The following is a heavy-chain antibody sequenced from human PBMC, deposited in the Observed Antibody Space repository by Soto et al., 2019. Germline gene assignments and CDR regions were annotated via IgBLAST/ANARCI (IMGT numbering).Heavy chain of an antibody. Sequence: SLRLSCAASGFTFDDYAMHWVRQAPGKGLEWVSGISWNSGSISYADSVKGRFTISRDHAKNSLYLQMNSLRAEDTALYYFSKDIAYCWSTRCPPYYYYGMDVWGQGTTVTVSS. V-gene: IGHV3-9*01. CDR2: ISWNSGSI. CDR3: SKDIAYCWSTRCPPYYYYGMDV. J-gene: IGHJ6*02. D-gene: IGHD2-2*01. CDR1: GFTFDDYA.